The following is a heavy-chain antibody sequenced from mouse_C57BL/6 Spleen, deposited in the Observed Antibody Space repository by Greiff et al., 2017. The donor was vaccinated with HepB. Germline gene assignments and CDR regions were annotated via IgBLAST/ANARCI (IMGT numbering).Heavy chain of an antibody. D-gene: IGHD3-2*02. Sequence: EVQRVESGGDLVKPGGSLKLSCAASGFTFSSYGMSWVRQTPDKRLEWVATISSGGSYTYYPDSVKGRFTISRDNAKNTLYLQMSSLKSEDTAMYYCARQYSSGVAWFAYWGQGTLVTVSA. CDR1: GFTFSSYG. J-gene: IGHJ3*01. CDR2: ISSGGSYT. V-gene: IGHV5-6*01. CDR3: ARQYSSGVAWFAY.